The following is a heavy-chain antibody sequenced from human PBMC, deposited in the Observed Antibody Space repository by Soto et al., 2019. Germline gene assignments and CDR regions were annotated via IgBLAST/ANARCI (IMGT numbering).Heavy chain of an antibody. J-gene: IGHJ5*02. CDR3: ARRGYYDSSGYHSFRWFDP. V-gene: IGHV4-59*01. CDR1: GCSISSYY. Sequence: SDTLSLSCTVPGCSISSYYWSWIRQPPGKGLEWIGYIYYSGSTNYNPSLKSRVTISVDTSKNQFSLKLSSVTAADTAVYYCARRGYYDSSGYHSFRWFDPWGQGTLVTVS. CDR2: IYYSGST. D-gene: IGHD3-22*01.